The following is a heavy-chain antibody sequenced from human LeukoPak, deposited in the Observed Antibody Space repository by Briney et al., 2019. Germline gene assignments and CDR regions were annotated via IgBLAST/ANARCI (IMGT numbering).Heavy chain of an antibody. CDR2: IKQDGSEK. CDR1: GLTFSSHW. CDR3: ATSGASSY. V-gene: IGHV3-7*01. D-gene: IGHD1-26*01. J-gene: IGHJ4*02. Sequence: GGSLRLSCAASGLTFSSHWMSWVRQAPGKGLEWVANIKQDGSEKYYEGSVKGRFTISRDNAKNSLFLQMNSLRAEDTAVYYCATSGASSYWGQGTLVTVSS.